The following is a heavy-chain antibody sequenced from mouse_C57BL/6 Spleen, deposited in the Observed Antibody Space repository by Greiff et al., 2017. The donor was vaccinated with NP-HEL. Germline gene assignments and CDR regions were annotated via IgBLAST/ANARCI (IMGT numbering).Heavy chain of an antibody. V-gene: IGHV3-6*01. CDR1: GYSITSGYY. Sequence: EVQLQESGPGLVKPSQSLSLTCSVTGYSITSGYYWNWIRQFPGNKLEWMGYISYDGSNNYNPSLKNRISITRDTSKNQFFLKLNSVTTEDTATYYCARGGLPHYFDYWGQGTTLTVSS. J-gene: IGHJ2*01. D-gene: IGHD2-2*01. CDR3: ARGGLPHYFDY. CDR2: ISYDGSN.